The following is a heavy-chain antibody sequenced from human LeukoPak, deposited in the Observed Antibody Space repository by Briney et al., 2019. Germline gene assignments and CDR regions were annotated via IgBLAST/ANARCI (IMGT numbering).Heavy chain of an antibody. CDR2: ISSSSSYV. D-gene: IGHD1-26*01. V-gene: IGHV3-21*01. J-gene: IGHJ4*02. Sequence: GGSLILSCAASGFTFSTYSMSWVRQAPGKGLEWVSSISSSSSYVYYADSVKGRFTISRDNSRNTLFLQMNSLRAEDTAVYYCVRDGVGGTKFFGYFDYWGQGAPVTVSS. CDR1: GFTFSTYS. CDR3: VRDGVGGTKFFGYFDY.